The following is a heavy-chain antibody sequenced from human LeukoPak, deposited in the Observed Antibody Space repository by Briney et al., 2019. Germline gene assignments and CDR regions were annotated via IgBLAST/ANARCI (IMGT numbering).Heavy chain of an antibody. J-gene: IGHJ4*02. CDR1: GASISNSDFY. CDR2: IYHTGSS. D-gene: IGHD1-1*01. CDR3: AKRGSTYLAYYFDD. Sequence: SETLSLTCTVSGASISNSDFYWAWIRQPPGKGLEWLGSIYHTGSSYSSPPLGSRVTISVDTSNNQFSLNLSSVTAADTAICFCAKRGSTYLAYYFDDWGQGTLVTVSS. V-gene: IGHV4-39*01.